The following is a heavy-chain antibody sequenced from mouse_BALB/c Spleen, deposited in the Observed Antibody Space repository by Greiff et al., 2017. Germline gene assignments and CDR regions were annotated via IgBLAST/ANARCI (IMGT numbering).Heavy chain of an antibody. D-gene: IGHD1-2*01. V-gene: IGHV14-3*02. CDR3: ARSIHYYGYVGD. J-gene: IGHJ2*01. CDR1: GFNIKDTY. Sequence: VQLQQSGAELVKPGASVKLSCTASGFNIKDTYMHWVKQRPEQGLEWIGRIDPANGNTKYDPKFQGKATITADTSSNTAYLQLSSLTSEDTAVYYCARSIHYYGYVGDWGQGTTRTVSS. CDR2: IDPANGNT.